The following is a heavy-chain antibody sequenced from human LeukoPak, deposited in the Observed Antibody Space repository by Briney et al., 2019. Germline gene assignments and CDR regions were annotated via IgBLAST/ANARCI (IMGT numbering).Heavy chain of an antibody. CDR1: GFTVSSNY. J-gene: IGHJ4*02. Sequence: GGSLRLSCAASGFTVSSNYMSWVRQAPGKGLEWVSVIYSGGSTYYADSVKGRFTISRDNSQNTLYLQMNSLRAEDTAVYYCARDGVNWNERYFDYWGQGTLVTVSS. CDR2: IYSGGST. CDR3: ARDGVNWNERYFDY. D-gene: IGHD1-20*01. V-gene: IGHV3-53*01.